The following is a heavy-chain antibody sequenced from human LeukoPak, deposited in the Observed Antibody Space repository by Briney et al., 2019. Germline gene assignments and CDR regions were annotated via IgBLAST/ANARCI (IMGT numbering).Heavy chain of an antibody. CDR3: AIWTSGNN. J-gene: IGHJ4*02. CDR1: EFIFNRSW. CDR2: MDPSGSHK. D-gene: IGHD1-1*01. V-gene: IGHV3-7*01. Sequence: GGSLRLSCAASEFIFNRSWMNWVRQAPGKGLEWVANMDPSGSHKRYVDSVKGRFTISKDNPGTSLYLDMYDLRAEDTAIYYCAIWTSGNNWGQGTLVTVSS.